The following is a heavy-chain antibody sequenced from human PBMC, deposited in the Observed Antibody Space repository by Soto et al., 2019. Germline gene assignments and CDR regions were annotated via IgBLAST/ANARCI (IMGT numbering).Heavy chain of an antibody. CDR3: AKPYGGNSGDAFAI. J-gene: IGHJ3*02. Sequence: QVQLVESGGGVVQPGRSLRLSCAASGFTFSSYGMHWVRQAPGKGLEWVAVISYDGSNKYYADSVKGRFTISRDNSKNTLYLQMNSLRAEDTAVYYCAKPYGGNSGDAFAIWGQGTMVTVSS. CDR2: ISYDGSNK. V-gene: IGHV3-30*18. D-gene: IGHD4-17*01. CDR1: GFTFSSYG.